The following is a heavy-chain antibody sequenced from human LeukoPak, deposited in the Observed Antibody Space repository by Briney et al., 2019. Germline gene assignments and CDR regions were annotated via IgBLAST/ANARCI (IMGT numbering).Heavy chain of an antibody. V-gene: IGHV4-39*01. CDR3: ARRPTDYYYGMDV. CDR2: IYYSGST. J-gene: IGHJ6*02. CDR1: GGSISSSSYY. Sequence: ETLSLTCTVSGGSISSSSYYWGWIRQPPGKGLEWIGSIYYSGSTYYNPSLKSRVTISVDTSKDQFSLKLSSVTAADTAVYYCARRPTDYYYGMDVWGQGTTVTVSS.